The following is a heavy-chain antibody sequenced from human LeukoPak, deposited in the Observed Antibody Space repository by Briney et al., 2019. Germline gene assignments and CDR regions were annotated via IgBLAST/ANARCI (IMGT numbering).Heavy chain of an antibody. D-gene: IGHD2-2*01. CDR2: TYYRSKWYY. CDR3: ARLDCSSTSCHDAFDI. Sequence: SQTLSLTCALSGDSFSSDRGSWVWIRQSPSRGREWLGRTYYRSKWYYDYAVSFQGRISVTPDTSKNQFSLQLSSVTAADTAVYYCARLDCSSTSCHDAFDIWGQGTMVTVSS. V-gene: IGHV6-1*01. CDR1: GDSFSSDRGS. J-gene: IGHJ3*02.